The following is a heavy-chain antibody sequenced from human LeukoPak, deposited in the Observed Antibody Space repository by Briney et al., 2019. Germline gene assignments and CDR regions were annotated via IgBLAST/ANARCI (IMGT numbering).Heavy chain of an antibody. CDR2: IWYDGSNK. CDR1: GFTFSSYG. V-gene: IGHV3-33*01. Sequence: GGSLRLSCAVSGFTFSSYGMHWVRQAPGKGLEWVAVIWYDGSNKYYAESVKGRFTISRDNSKNTLYLQMNSLRAEDTAVYYCARDYGSGSYSDCWGQGTLVTVSS. D-gene: IGHD3-10*01. CDR3: ARDYGSGSYSDC. J-gene: IGHJ4*02.